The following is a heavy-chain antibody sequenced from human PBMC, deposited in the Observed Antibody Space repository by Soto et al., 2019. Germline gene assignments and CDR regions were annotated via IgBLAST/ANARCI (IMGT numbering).Heavy chain of an antibody. J-gene: IGHJ6*02. CDR2: IYYSGST. CDR1: GGSISSYY. CDR3: ARSLVRGVINPPFPRPYYYDGIDV. D-gene: IGHD3-10*01. Sequence: PSETLSLTCTVSGGSISSYYWSWIRQPPGKGLEWIGYIYYSGSTNYNPSLKGRVTISVDTSKNQFSLKLSSVTAADTAVYYCARSLVRGVINPPFPRPYYYDGIDVWGQGTTGTVSS. V-gene: IGHV4-59*01.